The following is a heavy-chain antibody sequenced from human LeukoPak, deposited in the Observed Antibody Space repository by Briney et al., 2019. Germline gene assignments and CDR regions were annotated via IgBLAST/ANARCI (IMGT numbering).Heavy chain of an antibody. Sequence: SETLSLTCIISGASISSSAYYWGWIRQPPGKGLEWIGTIYYSGSTYYNPSLKSRVTISVDTSKNQFSLKLSSVTVADTAVYYCARNRYYYGSGNYGVPNWFDPWGQGTLVTVSS. D-gene: IGHD3-10*01. CDR1: GASISSSAYY. CDR3: ARNRYYYGSGNYGVPNWFDP. CDR2: IYYSGST. J-gene: IGHJ5*02. V-gene: IGHV4-39*01.